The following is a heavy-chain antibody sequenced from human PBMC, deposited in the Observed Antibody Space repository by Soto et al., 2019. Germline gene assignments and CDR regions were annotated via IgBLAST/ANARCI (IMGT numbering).Heavy chain of an antibody. V-gene: IGHV3-33*01. CDR2: IWYDGSNK. CDR3: ARDGGYYFDY. J-gene: IGHJ4*02. Sequence: QVQLVESGGGVVQPGRSLRLSCAASGFTFSSYGMHWVRQAPGKGLEWVAVIWYDGSNKYYADSVKGRFTISRDNSKNTLYLQMNSLRSEDTAVYYCARDGGYYFDYWGQGTLVTVSS. CDR1: GFTFSSYG.